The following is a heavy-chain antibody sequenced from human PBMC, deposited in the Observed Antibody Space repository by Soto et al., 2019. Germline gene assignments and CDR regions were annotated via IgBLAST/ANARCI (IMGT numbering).Heavy chain of an antibody. J-gene: IGHJ5*02. Sequence: VASVKVSCKASGYTFTIYGISWVRQAPGQGLEWMGWISAYNGNTNYAQKLQGRVTMTTDTSTGTAYMELRSLRSDDTAVYYCARGFCGGVSCVDPWGQGTLVTVSS. CDR1: GYTFTIYG. V-gene: IGHV1-18*01. CDR3: ARGFCGGVSCVDP. D-gene: IGHD2-21*01. CDR2: ISAYNGNT.